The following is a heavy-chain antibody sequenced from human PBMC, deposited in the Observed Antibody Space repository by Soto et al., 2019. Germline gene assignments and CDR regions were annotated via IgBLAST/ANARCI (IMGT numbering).Heavy chain of an antibody. CDR3: ARVGSIAAAGTSDY. Sequence: GRSLRLSCAAAGFTFSDYYMGWIRQAPGRGLEWFSYISSEGATKIYADSVKGRFTISRDNAKHSLYLQMNSLRAEDTAMYYCARVGSIAAAGTSDYWGQGT. J-gene: IGHJ4*02. D-gene: IGHD6-13*01. V-gene: IGHV3-11*01. CDR1: GFTFSDYY. CDR2: ISSEGATK.